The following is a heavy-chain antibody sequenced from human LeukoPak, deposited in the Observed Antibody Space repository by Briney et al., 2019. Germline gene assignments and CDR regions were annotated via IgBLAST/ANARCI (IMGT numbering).Heavy chain of an antibody. V-gene: IGHV3-74*01. CDR2: INSDGSST. CDR1: GFTFSSYW. Sequence: PGGSLRLSCAASGFTFSSYWMHWVRQAPGKGLVWVSRINSDGSSTSYADSVKGRFTISRDNSKNTLYLQMNSLRAEDTAVYYCARGSGVRYYYYDSSGYLPQTRFDYWGQGTLVTVSS. D-gene: IGHD3-22*01. CDR3: ARGSGVRYYYYDSSGYLPQTRFDY. J-gene: IGHJ4*02.